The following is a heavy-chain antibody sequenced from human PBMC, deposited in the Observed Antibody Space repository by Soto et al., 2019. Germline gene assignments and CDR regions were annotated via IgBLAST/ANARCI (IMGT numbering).Heavy chain of an antibody. CDR3: SRGLWQWLFDY. CDR2: IDPSGGAT. CDR1: GYTFTSHY. Sequence: QVQLVQSGAEVKKPGASVMVSCRASGYTFTSHYMHWVRQAPGHGLEWMGMIDPSGGATTYAQKFQGRVTITRDTSTTTVYMELSSLRPEDTAVYSCSRGLWQWLFDYWGQGTLVTVSS. J-gene: IGHJ4*02. V-gene: IGHV1-46*03. D-gene: IGHD6-19*01.